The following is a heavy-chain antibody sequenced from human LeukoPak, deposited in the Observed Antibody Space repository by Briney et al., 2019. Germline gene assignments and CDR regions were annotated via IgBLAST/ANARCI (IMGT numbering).Heavy chain of an antibody. V-gene: IGHV4-39*07. CDR2: IYYSGST. CDR3: ARAHGIAAAGHFDY. CDR1: GVSISSSSYY. Sequence: PSETLSLTCTVSGVSISSSSYYWGWIRQPPGKGLEWIGSIYYSGSTYYNPSLKSRVTISVDTSKNQFSLKLSSVTAADTAVYYCARAHGIAAAGHFDYWGQGTLVTVSS. D-gene: IGHD6-13*01. J-gene: IGHJ4*02.